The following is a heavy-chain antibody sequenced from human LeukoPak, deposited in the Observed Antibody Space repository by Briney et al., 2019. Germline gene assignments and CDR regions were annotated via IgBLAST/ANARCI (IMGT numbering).Heavy chain of an antibody. CDR3: ARRFNYYDSSGYYEGFYFDY. CDR1: GYTFTSYG. Sequence: ASVKDSCKASGYTFTSYGISWVRQAPGQGLEWMGWISAYAQKFQGRVTMTTDTSTSTAYMELRSLRSDDTAVYYCARRFNYYDSSGYYEGFYFDYWGQGTLVTVSS. D-gene: IGHD3-22*01. V-gene: IGHV1-18*01. J-gene: IGHJ4*02. CDR2: ISAY.